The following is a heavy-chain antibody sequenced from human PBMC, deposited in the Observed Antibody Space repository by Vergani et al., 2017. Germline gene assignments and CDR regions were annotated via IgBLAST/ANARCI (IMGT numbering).Heavy chain of an antibody. CDR1: GASINNDFYY. CDR3: ARTLYYYYYMDV. V-gene: IGHV4-61*02. Sequence: QVQPQESGPGLVKPSQTLSITCTVSGASINNDFYYWHWIRQPAGKGLEWIGRIYVSGITDYNSSLQSRVSMSVDTSKNQFSLTLTSVTAADTAVYYCARTLYYYYYMDVWGNGTTVTVSS. J-gene: IGHJ6*03. CDR2: IYVSGIT.